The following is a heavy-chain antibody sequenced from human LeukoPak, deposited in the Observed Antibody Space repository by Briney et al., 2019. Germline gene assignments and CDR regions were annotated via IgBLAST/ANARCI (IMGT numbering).Heavy chain of an antibody. CDR3: ARDQSAYCSGGSCPPMYNWFDP. Sequence: SVKVSCKASGGTFSSYAISWVRQAPGQGREWMGRIIPILGIANYAQKFQGRVTITADKSTSTAYMELSSLRSEDTAVYYCARDQSAYCSGGSCPPMYNWFDPWGQGTLVTVSA. D-gene: IGHD2-15*01. CDR2: IIPILGIA. V-gene: IGHV1-69*04. J-gene: IGHJ5*02. CDR1: GGTFSSYA.